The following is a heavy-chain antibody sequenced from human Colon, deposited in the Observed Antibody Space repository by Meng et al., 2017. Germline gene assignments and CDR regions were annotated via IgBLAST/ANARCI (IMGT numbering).Heavy chain of an antibody. J-gene: IGHJ4*02. CDR2: ISSSGDST. V-gene: IGHV3-23*01. Sequence: GESLKISCAASGFTFRTYAMSWVHQAPGKGLEWVSAISSSGDSTYYADSVKGRFTISRDNSKNTLYLQMNSLRAEDTAVYYCAKEVSTVTTFGGYFDCWGQGTRVTGYS. D-gene: IGHD4-17*01. CDR1: GFTFRTYA. CDR3: AKEVSTVTTFGGYFDC.